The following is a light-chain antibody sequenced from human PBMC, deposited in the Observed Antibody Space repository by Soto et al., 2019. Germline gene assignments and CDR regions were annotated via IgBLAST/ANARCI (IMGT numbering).Light chain of an antibody. V-gene: IGLV2-14*01. CDR3: SSYTDSSTLGLYV. Sequence: QSALTQPASVSGSPGQSITISCTGTISDGGGYEYVSWYQQHPGKAPRLMIYEVTYRPSGVYNRFSGSKSGSTASLTISGLQAEDEADYYCSSYTDSSTLGLYVCGTGTKVTVL. J-gene: IGLJ1*01. CDR1: ISDGGGYEY. CDR2: EVT.